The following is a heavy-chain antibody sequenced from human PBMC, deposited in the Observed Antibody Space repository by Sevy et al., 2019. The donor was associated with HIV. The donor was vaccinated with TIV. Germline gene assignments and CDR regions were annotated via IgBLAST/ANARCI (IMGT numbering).Heavy chain of an antibody. V-gene: IGHV5-51*01. D-gene: IGHD3-10*01. J-gene: IGHJ6*02. CDR1: GYIFTDYW. CDR2: IYPGDSDT. Sequence: GESLKISCKGSGYIFTDYWIVWVRQMPGKGLELMGIIYPGDSDTRYSPSFQGQVTISVDKSISTAYLQWTSLKASDTAMYYCAKGARGTLPAFYYYPMDVWGQGTTVTVSS. CDR3: AKGARGTLPAFYYYPMDV.